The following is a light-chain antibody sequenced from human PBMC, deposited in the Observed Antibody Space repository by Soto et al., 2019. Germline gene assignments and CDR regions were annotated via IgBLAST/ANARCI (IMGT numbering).Light chain of an antibody. J-gene: IGKJ5*01. CDR1: QGINSW. CDR2: TAS. CDR3: QQANNFPIT. V-gene: IGKV1-12*01. Sequence: DIQMTQSPSSVSASVGDRVTITCRASQGINSWLAWYQQKPGKAPNLLIYTASSLQSGVPSRFSGTGSGTDFTLPISSLQPEDFATYYCQQANNFPITFGQGTRLEIK.